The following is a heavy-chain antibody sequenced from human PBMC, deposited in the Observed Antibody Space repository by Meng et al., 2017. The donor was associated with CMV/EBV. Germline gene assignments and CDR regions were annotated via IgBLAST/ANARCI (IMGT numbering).Heavy chain of an antibody. D-gene: IGHD5-24*01. J-gene: IGHJ4*02. CDR1: GFTFSSYW. Sequence: LSLTCADSGFTFSSYWMSWVRQAPGKGLEWVANIKQDGSEKYYVDSVKGRFTISRDNAKNSLYLQMNSLRAEDTAVYYCARWGRWLQFFDYWGQGTLVTVSS. CDR3: ARWGRWLQFFDY. V-gene: IGHV3-7*01. CDR2: IKQDGSEK.